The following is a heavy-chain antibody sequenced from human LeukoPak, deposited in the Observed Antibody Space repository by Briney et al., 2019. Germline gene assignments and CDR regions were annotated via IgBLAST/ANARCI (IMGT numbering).Heavy chain of an antibody. J-gene: IGHJ6*02. CDR2: IVVGSGNT. CDR3: AAEFGVVFGCYYGSGSSEYGMDV. Sequence: TSVKVSCMASGFTFTSSAMQWVRQARGQRLEWIGWIVVGSGNTNYAQKFQERVTITRDMSTSTAYMELSSLRSEDTAVYYCAAEFGVVFGCYYGSGSSEYGMDVWGQGTTVTVSS. V-gene: IGHV1-58*02. D-gene: IGHD3-10*01. CDR1: GFTFTSSA.